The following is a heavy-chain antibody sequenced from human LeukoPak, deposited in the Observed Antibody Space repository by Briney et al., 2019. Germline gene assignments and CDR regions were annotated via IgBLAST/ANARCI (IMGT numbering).Heavy chain of an antibody. D-gene: IGHD3-22*01. J-gene: IGHJ6*03. CDR1: GGSISSGNYC. CDR3: AREPYYYDSSGYYYYYYYMDV. V-gene: IGHV4-61*09. CDR2: VYTSGTT. Sequence: KPSETLSLTCTVSGGSISSGNYCWGWIRQPAGKGLEWIGHVYTSGTTNYNPSLKSRVTISVDTSKNQFSLKLSSVTAADTAVYYCAREPYYYDSSGYYYYYYYMDVWGKGTTVTISS.